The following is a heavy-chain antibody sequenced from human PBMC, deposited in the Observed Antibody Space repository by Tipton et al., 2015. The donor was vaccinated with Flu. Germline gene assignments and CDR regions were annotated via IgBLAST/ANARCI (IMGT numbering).Heavy chain of an antibody. CDR1: GGSFSGYY. D-gene: IGHD5-18*01. J-gene: IGHJ4*02. CDR2: INHSGST. CDR3: AREPRKNTAMVPDDY. V-gene: IGHV4-34*01. Sequence: TLSLTCAVYGGSFSGYYWSWIRQPPGKGLEWIGEINHSGSTNYNPSLKSRVTISVDTSKNQFSLKLSSVTAADTAVYYCAREPRKNTAMVPDDYWGQGTLVTVSS.